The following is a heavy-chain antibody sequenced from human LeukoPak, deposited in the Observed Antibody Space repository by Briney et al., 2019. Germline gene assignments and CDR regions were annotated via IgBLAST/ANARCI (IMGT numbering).Heavy chain of an antibody. CDR1: GYTFTSYG. V-gene: IGHV1-18*04. J-gene: IGHJ5*02. CDR2: ISAYNGNT. CDR3: ARDPIPNGPSRYRLAP. D-gene: IGHD3-3*02. Sequence: ASVKVSCKASGYTFTSYGISWVRQAPGQGLEWMGWISAYNGNTNYAQKLQGRVTMTTDTSTSTAYMELRSLRSDDTAVYYCARDPIPNGPSRYRLAPWDQGTLVTVAS.